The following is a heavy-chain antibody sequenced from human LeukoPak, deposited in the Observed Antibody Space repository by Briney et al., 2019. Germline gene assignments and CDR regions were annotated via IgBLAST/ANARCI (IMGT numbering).Heavy chain of an antibody. J-gene: IGHJ4*02. CDR3: AKDHYDFWSGSMRSLFDY. CDR2: IYYSGST. V-gene: IGHV4-59*01. CDR1: GGSISSYY. Sequence: SETLSLTCTVSGGSISSYYWSWIRQPPGKGLEWIGYIYYSGSTNYNPSLKSRVTISVDTSKNQFSLKLSSVTAADTAVYYCAKDHYDFWSGSMRSLFDYWGQGTLVTVSS. D-gene: IGHD3-3*01.